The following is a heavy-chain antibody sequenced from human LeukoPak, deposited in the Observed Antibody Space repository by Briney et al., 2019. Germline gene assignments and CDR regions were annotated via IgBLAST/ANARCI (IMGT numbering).Heavy chain of an antibody. Sequence: PGGSLRLSCAASGFTFSSYAMHWVRQAPGKGLEWVAVISYDGSNKYYADSVKGRFTTSRDNSKNTLYLQMNSLRAEDTAVYYCARDLFDYWGQGTLVTVSS. CDR2: ISYDGSNK. CDR1: GFTFSSYA. J-gene: IGHJ4*02. CDR3: ARDLFDY. V-gene: IGHV3-30*04.